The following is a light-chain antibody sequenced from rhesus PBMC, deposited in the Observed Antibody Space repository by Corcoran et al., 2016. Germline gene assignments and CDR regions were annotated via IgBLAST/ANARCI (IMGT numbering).Light chain of an antibody. CDR3: QPLNSYPLT. J-gene: IGKJ4*01. Sequence: DIQMTQSPSSLSASVGDRVTITCRASQGIRSILAWYQQKPGKVPKLLIYEASTLQSGVPSRFSGIGSWTAFTLTISCLQPEDFATYYCQPLNSYPLTFGGGTKVEIK. V-gene: IGKV1-25*01. CDR2: EAS. CDR1: QGIRSI.